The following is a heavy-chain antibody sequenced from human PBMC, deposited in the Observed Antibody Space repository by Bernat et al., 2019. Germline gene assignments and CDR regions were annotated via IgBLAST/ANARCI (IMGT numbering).Heavy chain of an antibody. J-gene: IGHJ2*01. CDR2: VYHSGNT. CDR3: AKELQEWGYFDL. V-gene: IGHV4-39*02. Sequence: QLQLQESGPGLVKPSETLSLICTVSGGSISGDPYYWAWIRQTPGKGLEWIGSVYHSGNTYYTPTLKSRVTISVDTSKNQFSLRLSSVTAADTAVYYCAKELQEWGYFDLWGRGTLVTVSS. CDR1: GGSISGDPYY. D-gene: IGHD2-8*01.